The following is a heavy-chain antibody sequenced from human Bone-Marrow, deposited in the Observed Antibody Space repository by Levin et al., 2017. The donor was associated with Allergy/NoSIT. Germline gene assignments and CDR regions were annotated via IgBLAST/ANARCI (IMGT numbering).Heavy chain of an antibody. CDR3: ARHGGCGSTSCYLIDDYWYFDL. CDR2: MHSNGRN. J-gene: IGHJ2*01. V-gene: IGHV4-39*01. CDR1: GDSIPSSPYY. D-gene: IGHD2-2*01. Sequence: SQTLSLTCTVSGDSIPSSPYYWGWIRQPPGKGLEWIGGMHSNGRNYHYKPSLKSRVTISVDTSNNQFSLTLNSVTAADTAVYYCARHGGCGSTSCYLIDDYWYFDLWGRGTLVTVSS.